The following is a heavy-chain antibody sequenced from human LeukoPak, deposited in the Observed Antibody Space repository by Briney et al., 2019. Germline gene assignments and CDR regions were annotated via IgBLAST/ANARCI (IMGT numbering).Heavy chain of an antibody. V-gene: IGHV3-30*02. CDR2: IRFDGSNI. CDR1: EFTFSSYG. CDR3: ARGGGSDFDY. D-gene: IGHD3-16*01. Sequence: GGSLRLSCAASEFTFSSYGMHWVRQAPGKGLEWLAFIRFDGSNIYYADSVKGRFTISRDNAKNSLYLQMNSLRAEDTAVYYCARGGGSDFDYWGQGTLVTVSS. J-gene: IGHJ4*02.